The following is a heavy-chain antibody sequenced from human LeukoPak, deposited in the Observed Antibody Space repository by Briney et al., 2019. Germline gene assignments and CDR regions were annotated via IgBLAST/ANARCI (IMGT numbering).Heavy chain of an antibody. V-gene: IGHV4-59*01. Sequence: SETLSLTCTVSGGSIGSYYWTWIRQPPGKGLEWIGYISYSGGPNYSPSLKGRVTISEDTSKNQFSLKLTSVSAADTAMYYCARDLDKSINGFDIWGQGTVVTVSS. CDR1: GGSIGSYY. J-gene: IGHJ3*02. CDR2: ISYSGGP. D-gene: IGHD3-3*02. CDR3: ARDLDKSINGFDI.